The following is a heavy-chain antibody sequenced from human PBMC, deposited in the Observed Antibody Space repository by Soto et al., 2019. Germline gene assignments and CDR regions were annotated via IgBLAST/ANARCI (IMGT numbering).Heavy chain of an antibody. Sequence: SETLSLTCDVHGDSLSGHAWSWIRQPPGKGLEWIGEITFRGVTNYHPSLKSRVSMSVDTSKNRISLNVSSVTAADTALYFCARKLEASVRHVEWFSYKWFDPWGPGTLGT. CDR2: ITFRGVT. V-gene: IGHV4-34*01. J-gene: IGHJ5*02. CDR1: GDSLSGHA. D-gene: IGHD3-9*01. CDR3: ARKLEASVRHVEWFSYKWFDP.